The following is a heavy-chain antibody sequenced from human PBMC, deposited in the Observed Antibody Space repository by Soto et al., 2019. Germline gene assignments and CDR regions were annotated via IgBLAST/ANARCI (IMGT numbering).Heavy chain of an antibody. CDR3: ARDSVTNFDWLLRFDY. J-gene: IGHJ4*02. Sequence: VAVIWYDGSNKYYADSVKGRFTISRDNSKNTLYLQMNSLRAEDTAVYYCARDSVTNFDWLLRFDYWGQGTLVTVSS. D-gene: IGHD3-9*01. CDR2: IWYDGSNK. V-gene: IGHV3-33*01.